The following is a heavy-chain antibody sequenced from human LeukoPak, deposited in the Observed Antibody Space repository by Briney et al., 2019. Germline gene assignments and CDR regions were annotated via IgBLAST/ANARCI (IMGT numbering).Heavy chain of an antibody. CDR3: AKRSGGPSPFDY. CDR2: ISGSGIRK. Sequence: GGSLRLSCVASGFDLDDYAMHWVRQAPGKGLEWVSDISGSGIRKNDADSVKGRFTISRDNSKNTLYLQMNSLRAEDTAVYYCAKRSGGPSPFDYWGQGTLVTVSS. V-gene: IGHV3-23*01. J-gene: IGHJ4*02. D-gene: IGHD3-3*01. CDR1: GFDLDDYA.